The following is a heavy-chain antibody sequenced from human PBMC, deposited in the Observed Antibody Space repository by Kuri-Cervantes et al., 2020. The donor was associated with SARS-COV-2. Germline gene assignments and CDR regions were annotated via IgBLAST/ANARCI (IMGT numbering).Heavy chain of an antibody. D-gene: IGHD2-15*01. CDR1: GGSISSSSYY. CDR3: ARDAWSGRHCAGGSCQPLDY. V-gene: IGHV4-39*07. Sequence: SETLSLTCTVSGGSISSSSYYWGWIRQPPGKGLEWIGSIYYSGSTYYNPSLKSRVTISVDTSKNQFSLKLSSVTAADTAVYYCARDAWSGRHCAGGSCQPLDYWGQGALVTVSS. J-gene: IGHJ4*02. CDR2: IYYSGST.